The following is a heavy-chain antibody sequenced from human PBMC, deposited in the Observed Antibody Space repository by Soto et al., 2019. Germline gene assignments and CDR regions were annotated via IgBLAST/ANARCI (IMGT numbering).Heavy chain of an antibody. Sequence: PSETLSLTCTVFGGSINGFYWSWIRQPPGKGLEWIAYIHDSGSTKYNSSVKSRVTISVDKSKNQFSLDLSSVTAADTAVYYCARVRGYYDSTGYLYYFDYWGQGALVTSPQ. J-gene: IGHJ4*02. CDR3: ARVRGYYDSTGYLYYFDY. V-gene: IGHV4-59*01. D-gene: IGHD3-22*01. CDR2: IHDSGST. CDR1: GGSINGFY.